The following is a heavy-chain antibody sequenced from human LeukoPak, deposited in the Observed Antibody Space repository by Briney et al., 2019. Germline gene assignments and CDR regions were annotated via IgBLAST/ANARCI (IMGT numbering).Heavy chain of an antibody. CDR3: ARGGSGSYRYFDY. Sequence: SQTLSLTCAISRDSVSSNSAAWNWIRQSPSRGLEWLGRTYYRSNWYNDCAVSVKSRITINPDTSKNHFSLQLNSVTPEDTAVYYCARGGSGSYRYFDYWGQGTLVTVSS. D-gene: IGHD1-26*01. CDR1: RDSVSSNSAA. V-gene: IGHV6-1*01. CDR2: TYYRSNWYN. J-gene: IGHJ4*02.